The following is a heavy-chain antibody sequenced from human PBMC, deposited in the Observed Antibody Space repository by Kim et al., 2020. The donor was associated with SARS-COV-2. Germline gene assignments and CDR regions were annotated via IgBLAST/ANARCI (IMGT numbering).Heavy chain of an antibody. D-gene: IGHD3-16*02. J-gene: IGHJ3*01. CDR3: ATSMLYGVITAFDL. CDR1: GNTFSSYA. V-gene: IGHV7-4-1*01. CDR2: INTNTGNP. Sequence: ASVKVSCKTSGNTFSSYAMNWVRQAPGQGLEWMGWINTNTGNPTYAQGFTGRFVFSLDISVATTYLQIASLKSEDTAVYYCATSMLYGVITAFDLWGQGTLVIVSS.